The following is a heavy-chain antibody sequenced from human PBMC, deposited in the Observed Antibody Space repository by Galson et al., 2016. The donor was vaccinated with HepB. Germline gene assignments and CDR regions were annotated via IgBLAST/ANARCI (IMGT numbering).Heavy chain of an antibody. J-gene: IGHJ6*02. D-gene: IGHD4-17*01. V-gene: IGHV3-74*01. CDR1: GFPFSRYW. Sequence: SLRLSCAASGFPFSRYWMHWVRQAPGKGLVWVSRINSDGSSTIYADSVRGRFTISRDNAKTTLYLQMNGLRAEDTALYYCVREDYGDDPVYYYYYGMDVWGQGTTVSVSS. CDR2: INSDGSST. CDR3: VREDYGDDPVYYYYYGMDV.